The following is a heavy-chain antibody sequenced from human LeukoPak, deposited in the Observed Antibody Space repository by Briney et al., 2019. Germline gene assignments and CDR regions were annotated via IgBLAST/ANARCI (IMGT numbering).Heavy chain of an antibody. CDR3: ATVASIRRFYFDF. CDR1: GYTFTGYY. J-gene: IGHJ4*02. CDR2: INPSGGST. Sequence: ASVKVSCKASGYTFTGYYMHWVRQAPGQGLEWMGIINPSGGSTSYAQKFQGRVTMTRDTSTSTVYMELSSLRSDDTAIFYCATVASIRRFYFDFWGQGTLVTVSS. D-gene: IGHD3-3*01. V-gene: IGHV1-46*01.